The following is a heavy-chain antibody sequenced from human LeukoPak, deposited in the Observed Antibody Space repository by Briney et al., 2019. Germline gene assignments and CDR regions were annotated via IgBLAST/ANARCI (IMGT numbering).Heavy chain of an antibody. CDR1: GFTFSSYE. CDR2: ISSSGSTI. J-gene: IGHJ6*02. D-gene: IGHD3-22*01. CDR3: ARDSTYYDNAYYYYGMDV. V-gene: IGHV3-48*03. Sequence: PGGSLRLSCAASGFTFSSYEMNWVRQAPGKGLEWVSYISSSGSTIYYADSVKGRFTISRDNAKNSLYLQMNSLRAEDTAVYYCARDSTYYDNAYYYYGMDVWGQGTTVTASS.